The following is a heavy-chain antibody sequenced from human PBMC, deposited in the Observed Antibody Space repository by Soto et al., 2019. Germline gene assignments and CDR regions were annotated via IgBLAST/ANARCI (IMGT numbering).Heavy chain of an antibody. CDR3: ARDLGSPLGELIFDY. J-gene: IGHJ4*02. CDR2: INAGNSHR. CDR1: GYTFTNYG. D-gene: IGHD3-16*01. V-gene: IGHV1-3*01. Sequence: ASGKVSCKASGYTFTNYGIHWVRQAPGQGLEWMGWINAGNSHREYSQKFQDRVTITMDTPATTVYMEMRSLISEDTAVFYCARDLGSPLGELIFDYWGQGTLVTVSS.